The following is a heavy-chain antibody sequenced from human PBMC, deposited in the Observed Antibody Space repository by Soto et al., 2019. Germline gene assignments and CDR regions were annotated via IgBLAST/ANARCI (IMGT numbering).Heavy chain of an antibody. D-gene: IGHD3-22*01. V-gene: IGHV1-8*01. CDR3: ASVYYDSSGYSYYCYGMDV. J-gene: IGHJ6*02. CDR1: GYTFTSDD. Sequence: GASVKVSCKDSGYTFTSDDINWVRQATGQGLEWIGWMNPNSGNTGYAQKFQGRVTMTRNTYISTAYMELSSMRSEDTAVYYCASVYYDSSGYSYYCYGMDVWGQGPTVTVSS. CDR2: MNPNSGNT.